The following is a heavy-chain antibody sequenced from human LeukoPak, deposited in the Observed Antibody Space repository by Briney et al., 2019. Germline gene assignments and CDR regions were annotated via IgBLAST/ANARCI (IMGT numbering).Heavy chain of an antibody. CDR2: ISYSGNT. V-gene: IGHV4-39*07. CDR1: GDSISSRGYS. J-gene: IGHJ3*02. Sequence: SETLSLTCIVSGDSISSRGYSWGWLRQPPGKGLEWIGTISYSGNTYYIPSLKSRVTISVDTSKNQFSLKLSSVTAADTAVYFCARGPYSYDSSGAFDIWGQGTMVTVSS. CDR3: ARGPYSYDSSGAFDI. D-gene: IGHD3-22*01.